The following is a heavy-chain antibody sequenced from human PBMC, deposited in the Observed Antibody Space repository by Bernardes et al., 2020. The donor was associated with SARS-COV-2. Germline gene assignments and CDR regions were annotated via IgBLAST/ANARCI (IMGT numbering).Heavy chain of an antibody. J-gene: IGHJ3*02. V-gene: IGHV3-7*03. CDR2: IKEDGSEK. Sequence: GGSLRLSCGASGFTFNTYWINWVRQAPGKGLEWVANIKEDGSEKYYADSVKGRFTISRDNAQNSLYLQMNSLRTEDTAIYYCARDPASGYHGDDFDIWGQGTLVTVSS. D-gene: IGHD3-3*01. CDR1: GFTFNTYW. CDR3: ARDPASGYHGDDFDI.